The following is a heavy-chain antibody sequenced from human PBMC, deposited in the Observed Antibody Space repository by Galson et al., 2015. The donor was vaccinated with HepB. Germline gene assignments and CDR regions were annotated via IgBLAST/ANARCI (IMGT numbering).Heavy chain of an antibody. Sequence: SLRLSCAASGFTFSSYAMHWVRQAPGKGLEWVAVISYDGSNKYYADSVKGRFTISRDNSKNTLYLQMNSLRAEDTAVYYCARAGIPHDAFDIWGQGTMVTVSS. CDR3: ARAGIPHDAFDI. D-gene: IGHD2-21*01. J-gene: IGHJ3*02. CDR2: ISYDGSNK. CDR1: GFTFSSYA. V-gene: IGHV3-30-3*01.